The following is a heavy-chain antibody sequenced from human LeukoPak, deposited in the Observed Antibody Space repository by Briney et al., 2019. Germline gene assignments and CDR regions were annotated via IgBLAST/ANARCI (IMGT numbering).Heavy chain of an antibody. V-gene: IGHV3-64*01. CDR3: ARDGGYSYGSPSYYFDY. CDR2: ISSNGGST. D-gene: IGHD5-18*01. CDR1: GFTFSSYA. Sequence: PGGSLRLSCAASGFTFSSYAMHWVRPAPGKGLEYVSAISSNGGSTYYANSVKGRFTISRDNSKNTLYLQMGSLRAEDMAVYYCARDGGYSYGSPSYYFDYWGKGTLVTVSS. J-gene: IGHJ4*02.